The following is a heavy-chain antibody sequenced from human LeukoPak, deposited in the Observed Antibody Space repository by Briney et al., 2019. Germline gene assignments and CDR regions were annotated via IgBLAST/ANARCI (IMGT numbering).Heavy chain of an antibody. D-gene: IGHD3-10*01. CDR1: GFTFSSYA. Sequence: GGXLRLSCAASGFTFSSYAMSWVRQAPGKGLEWVSAISGSGGSTYYADSVKGRFTISRDNSKNTLYLQMNSLRAEDTAVYYCAKAVLWFGESYFDYWGQGTLVTVSS. CDR3: AKAVLWFGESYFDY. J-gene: IGHJ4*02. V-gene: IGHV3-23*01. CDR2: ISGSGGST.